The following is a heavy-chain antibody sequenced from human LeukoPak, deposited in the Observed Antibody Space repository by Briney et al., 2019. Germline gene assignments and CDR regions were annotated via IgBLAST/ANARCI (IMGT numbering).Heavy chain of an antibody. D-gene: IGHD3-22*01. CDR1: GFTVSSNY. CDR3: ARVFYPGSSGYSGDY. CDR2: IYSGGST. Sequence: GGSLRLSCAASGFTVSSNYMSWVRQAPGKGLEWVSVIYSGGSTYYADSVKGRFTISRDNSKNTLYLQMNSLRAEDMAVYYCARVFYPGSSGYSGDYWGQGTLVTVSS. J-gene: IGHJ4*02. V-gene: IGHV3-53*01.